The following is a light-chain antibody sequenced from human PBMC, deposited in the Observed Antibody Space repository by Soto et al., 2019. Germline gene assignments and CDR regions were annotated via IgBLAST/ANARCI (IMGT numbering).Light chain of an antibody. Sequence: EIVMTQSPGTVSVFPGETVTLSCRASQSVSGYLDWFHQKPGQAPRLVLLRIFTRAIGVPARFSGSGSETEFTLTISGLQSEDSGVYYCLQHYSWPWTFGRGTKVEIK. V-gene: IGKV3-15*01. CDR1: QSVSGY. J-gene: IGKJ1*01. CDR3: LQHYSWPWT. CDR2: RIF.